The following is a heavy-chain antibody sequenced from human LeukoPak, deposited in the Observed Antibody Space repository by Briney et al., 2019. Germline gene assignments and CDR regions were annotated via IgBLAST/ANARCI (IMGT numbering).Heavy chain of an antibody. CDR1: GGSISSYY. CDR3: ARHEFGSSSAAFDS. Sequence: PSETLSLTCTVSGGSISSYYWSWIRQPAGKGLEWIGRIYTSGSTNYNPSLKSRVTMSVDTSKNQFSLKLSSVTAADTAVYYCARHEFGSSSAAFDSWAKGRWSLSLQ. CDR2: IYTSGST. D-gene: IGHD6-6*01. J-gene: IGHJ3*01. V-gene: IGHV4-4*07.